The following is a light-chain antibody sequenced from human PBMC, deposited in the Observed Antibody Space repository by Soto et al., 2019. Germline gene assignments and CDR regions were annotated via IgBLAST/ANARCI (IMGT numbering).Light chain of an antibody. CDR1: SSNIGSNY. Sequence: QPVLTQPPSMSASPGQMVTISCSGGSSNIGSNYVYWYQQFPGAAPRLLIYTNNKRSSGVPERFSGSKSGTSASLAISGLRSEDEADYYCAAWDDSLSGFWLFGGGTKVTVL. CDR2: TNN. V-gene: IGLV1-47*02. J-gene: IGLJ3*02. CDR3: AAWDDSLSGFWL.